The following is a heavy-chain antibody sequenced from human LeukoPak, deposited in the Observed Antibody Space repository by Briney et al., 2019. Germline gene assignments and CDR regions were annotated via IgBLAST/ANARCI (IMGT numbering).Heavy chain of an antibody. CDR2: ISGSGGST. CDR3: AKDSGGSYQRGWFDP. V-gene: IGHV3-23*01. D-gene: IGHD1-26*01. J-gene: IGHJ5*02. Sequence: GGTLRLSCAASGFTFSSYGMSWVRQAPGKGLEWVSAISGSGGSTYYADSVKGRFTISRDNSKNTLYLQMNSLRAEDTAVYYCAKDSGGSYQRGWFDPWGQGTLVTVSS. CDR1: GFTFSSYG.